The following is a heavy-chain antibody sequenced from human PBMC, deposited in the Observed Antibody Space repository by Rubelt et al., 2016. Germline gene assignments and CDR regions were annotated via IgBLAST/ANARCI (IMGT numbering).Heavy chain of an antibody. D-gene: IGHD4-17*01. J-gene: IGHJ4*02. CDR1: GYTFTYCS. Sequence: QVQLVQSGAEVKKPGASVKVSCKASGYTFTYCSLHWLQQAPGQGLERMRWITLYNGNTNYAKKFQGRVTITRDMSLRTAYIELSSLRSDDTAVYYCARDPYGDRHHDYWGQGTLVTVSS. CDR3: ARDPYGDRHHDY. CDR2: ITLYNGNT. V-gene: IGHV1-68*02.